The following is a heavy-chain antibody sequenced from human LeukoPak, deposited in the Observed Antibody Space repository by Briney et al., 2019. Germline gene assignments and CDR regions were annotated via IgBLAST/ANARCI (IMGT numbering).Heavy chain of an antibody. CDR1: GFTFRSYE. V-gene: IGHV3-48*03. CDR3: ARSEHYYDSSGLTYYFDY. Sequence: PGGSLRLSCAASGFTFRSYEMNWVRQAPGKGLEWVSYISSSGSTIYYADSVKGRFTISRDNAKNSLYLQMNSLRAEDTAVYYCARSEHYYDSSGLTYYFDYWGQGTLVTVSS. CDR2: ISSSGSTI. J-gene: IGHJ4*02. D-gene: IGHD3-22*01.